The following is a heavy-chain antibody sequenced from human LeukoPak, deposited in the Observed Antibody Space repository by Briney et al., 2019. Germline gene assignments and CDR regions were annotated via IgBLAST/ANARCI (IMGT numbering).Heavy chain of an antibody. Sequence: GGSLILSCAASGFTFTDYGMHWVRQAPGKGLEWVAFIRNDGSIKYYADSVKGRFTISRDNSRNTLYLQMNSLRIEDTAVYYCAKGYSYGYFDYWGQGALVTVSS. J-gene: IGHJ4*02. CDR3: AKGYSYGYFDY. V-gene: IGHV3-30*02. CDR1: GFTFTDYG. D-gene: IGHD5-18*01. CDR2: IRNDGSIK.